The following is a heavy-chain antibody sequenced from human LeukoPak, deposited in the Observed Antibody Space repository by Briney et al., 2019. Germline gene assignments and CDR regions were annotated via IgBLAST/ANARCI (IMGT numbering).Heavy chain of an antibody. J-gene: IGHJ4*02. CDR3: ASGYSYGPPGVFDY. D-gene: IGHD5-18*01. V-gene: IGHV4-59*01. CDR1: GGSINNYY. Sequence: SETLSLTCTVSGGSINNYYWSWIRQTPGKGLEWIGYISNSGSTNYNPSLKSRVTISVDTSKNQFSLKLSSVTAADTAVYYCASGYSYGPPGVFDYWGQGTLVTVSS. CDR2: ISNSGST.